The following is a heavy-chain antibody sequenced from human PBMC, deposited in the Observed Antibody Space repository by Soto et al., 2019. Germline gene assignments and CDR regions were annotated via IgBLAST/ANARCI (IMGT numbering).Heavy chain of an antibody. V-gene: IGHV1-46*01. Sequence: ASVKVSCKASGYTFTSYYMHWVRQAPGQGLEWMGIINPSGGSTSYAQKFQGRVTMTRDTSTSTVYMELSSLRSEDTAVYYCARDMGIAAAGTFHSYYYGMDVWGQGTTVTVSS. CDR1: GYTFTSYY. J-gene: IGHJ6*02. CDR2: INPSGGST. D-gene: IGHD6-13*01. CDR3: ARDMGIAAAGTFHSYYYGMDV.